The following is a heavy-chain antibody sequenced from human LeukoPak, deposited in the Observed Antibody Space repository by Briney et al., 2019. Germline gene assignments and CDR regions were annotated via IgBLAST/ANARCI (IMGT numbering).Heavy chain of an antibody. CDR2: IRYDGRNK. CDR1: GFTFSSYG. Sequence: GGSLRLSCAASGFTFSSYGMHWVRQAPGKGLDWVAFIRYDGRNKYYADSVKGRFTISRDNSKNTLYLQMNSLRAEDTAVYYCARERGDYGGNALGYWGQGTLVTVSS. J-gene: IGHJ4*02. V-gene: IGHV3-30*02. D-gene: IGHD4-23*01. CDR3: ARERGDYGGNALGY.